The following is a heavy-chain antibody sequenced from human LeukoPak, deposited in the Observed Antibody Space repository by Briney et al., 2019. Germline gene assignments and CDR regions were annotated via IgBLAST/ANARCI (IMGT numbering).Heavy chain of an antibody. CDR3: AKDRLVGRGVYFDY. J-gene: IGHJ4*02. V-gene: IGHV3-30*02. CDR1: GFTFSSYG. CDR2: IRYDGSNK. D-gene: IGHD1-26*01. Sequence: GGSLRLSCAASGFTFSSYGMHWVRQAPGKGLEWVAFIRYDGSNKHYADSVKGRFTISRDNSKNTLYLQMNSLRAEDTAVYYCAKDRLVGRGVYFDYWGQGTLVTVSS.